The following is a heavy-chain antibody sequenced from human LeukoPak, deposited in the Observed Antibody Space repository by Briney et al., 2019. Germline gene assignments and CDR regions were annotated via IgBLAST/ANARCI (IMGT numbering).Heavy chain of an antibody. V-gene: IGHV4-61*01. CDR2: IYYSGST. Sequence: PSETLSLTCTVSGGSVSRGSYYWSWIRQPPGKGLEWIGYIYYSGSTNYNPSLKSRVTISVDTSKNQFSLKLSSVTAADTAVYYCARERDSSGYSPLDPWGQGTLVTVSS. CDR3: ARERDSSGYSPLDP. CDR1: GGSVSRGSYY. D-gene: IGHD3-22*01. J-gene: IGHJ5*02.